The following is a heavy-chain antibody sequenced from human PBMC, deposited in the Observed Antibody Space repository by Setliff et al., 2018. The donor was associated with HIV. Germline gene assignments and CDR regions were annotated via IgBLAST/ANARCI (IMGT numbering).Heavy chain of an antibody. D-gene: IGHD3-10*01. J-gene: IGHJ2*01. CDR1: GGTFSSYA. V-gene: IGHV1-69*13. CDR3: ARDDHYYDSGSFYSDWYFDL. CDR2: IIPIFGTA. Sequence: ASVKVSCKASGGTFSSYAISWVRQAPGQGLEWMGGIIPIFGTANYAQKFQDRVTITADESTYTADMELSSLRSDDTAVYYCARDDHYYDSGSFYSDWYFDLWGRGTLVTVSS.